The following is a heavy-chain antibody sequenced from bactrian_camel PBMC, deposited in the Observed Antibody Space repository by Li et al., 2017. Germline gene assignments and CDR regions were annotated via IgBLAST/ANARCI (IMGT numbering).Heavy chain of an antibody. J-gene: IGHJ4*01. CDR3: AFAVVGGGLWYDSYEYHY. CDR2: RNVNSVGGTT. CDR1: GYAVLGKA. Sequence: VQLVESGGGSVQAGGSLRLPCAVHGYAVLGKALTWFRQAPGKEREAVARRNVNSVGGTTYYADSVKGRFTVSQDNGKNTLSLQMTALKPEDTAMYYCAFAVVGGGLWYDSYEYHYWGQGTQVTVS. V-gene: IGHV3S31*01. D-gene: IGHD5*01.